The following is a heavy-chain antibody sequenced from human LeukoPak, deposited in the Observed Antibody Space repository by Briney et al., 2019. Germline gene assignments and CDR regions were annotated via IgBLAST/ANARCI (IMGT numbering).Heavy chain of an antibody. V-gene: IGHV1-69*05. J-gene: IGHJ4*02. CDR1: GGTFSSYA. Sequence: SVKVSCKASGGTFSSYAISWVRQAPGQGLEWMGGIIPIFGTANYAQKFQGRVTITTDESTSTAYMELSSLRSEDTAVYYCARVDLKGGREGPDYWGQGTLVTVSS. D-gene: IGHD3/OR15-3a*01. CDR2: IIPIFGTA. CDR3: ARVDLKGGREGPDY.